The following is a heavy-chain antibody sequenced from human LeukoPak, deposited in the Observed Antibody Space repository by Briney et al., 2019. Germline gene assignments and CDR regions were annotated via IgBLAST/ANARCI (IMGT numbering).Heavy chain of an antibody. CDR1: AVTISSDY. Sequence: SETLSLTCTVYAVTISSDYWRWIRQGAGKELKWFGRTYTRRRNNYNTSLKRRVMISLEKSNKEFSLNLNSVTAADTAFYYCETGGTYGSGSNKHTTLDYWGQGTLVTVSS. D-gene: IGHD3-10*01. V-gene: IGHV4-4*07. CDR3: ETGGTYGSGSNKHTTLDY. CDR2: TYTRRRN. J-gene: IGHJ4*02.